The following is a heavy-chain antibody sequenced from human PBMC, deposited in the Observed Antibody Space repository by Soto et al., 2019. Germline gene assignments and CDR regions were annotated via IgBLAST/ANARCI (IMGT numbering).Heavy chain of an antibody. CDR1: GGSISSGVYY. V-gene: IGHV4-31*02. CDR2: IYYSGVT. J-gene: IGHJ6*02. D-gene: IGHD3-3*01. CDR3: ARVSLLVRFLEWFGYYGKDV. Sequence: PSEPLSSTCTVSGGSISSGVYYGTSSRQHPGRGVEWIWYIYYSGVTYYTPSLKRRFTIPVDAPMNQVSLQLSSVTAAETAVDSCARVSLLVRFLEWFGYYGKDVWGQGTTVTVSS.